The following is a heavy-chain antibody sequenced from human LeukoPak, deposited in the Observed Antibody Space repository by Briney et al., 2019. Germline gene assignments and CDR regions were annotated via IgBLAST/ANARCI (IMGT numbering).Heavy chain of an antibody. Sequence: GGSLRLSCAASGFIFKKYWMNWVRQVPGKGLECLANIKEDGSETYYADSVKGRFTISRDNPKNLLFLQINSLRAEDTAVYYCARDPDYYDSSRHFDYWGQGTLVTVSS. V-gene: IGHV3-7*01. CDR3: ARDPDYYDSSRHFDY. CDR1: GFIFKKYW. CDR2: IKEDGSET. D-gene: IGHD3-22*01. J-gene: IGHJ4*02.